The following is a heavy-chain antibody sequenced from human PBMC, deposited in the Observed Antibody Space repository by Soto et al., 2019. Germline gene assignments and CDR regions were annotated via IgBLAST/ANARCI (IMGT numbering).Heavy chain of an antibody. Sequence: QMQLVQSGPEVKKPGTSVKVSCKASGFTVTSSAVQWVRQARGQRLEWIGWIVVGSGNTNYAQKFQERVTITRDMSTSTASMELTSLRSEDTAVYYCPAYTSGKIDYWGQGTLVTVSS. CDR3: PAYTSGKIDY. V-gene: IGHV1-58*01. CDR1: GFTVTSSA. D-gene: IGHD6-19*01. J-gene: IGHJ4*02. CDR2: IVVGSGNT.